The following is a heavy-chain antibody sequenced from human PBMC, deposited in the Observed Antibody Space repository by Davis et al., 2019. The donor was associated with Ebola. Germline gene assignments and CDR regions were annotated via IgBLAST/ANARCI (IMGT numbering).Heavy chain of an antibody. CDR3: ATSPEWEPPAFSFTLDAGRDKEFQH. Sequence: GESLKISCAASGFTFSSYSMNWVRQAPGKGLEWVSSISSSSSYIYYADSVKGRFTISRDNAKNSLYLQMNSLRAEDTAVYYCATSPEWEPPAFSFTLDAGRDKEFQHWGQGTLVTVSS. V-gene: IGHV3-21*01. J-gene: IGHJ1*01. D-gene: IGHD1-26*01. CDR1: GFTFSSYS. CDR2: ISSSSSYI.